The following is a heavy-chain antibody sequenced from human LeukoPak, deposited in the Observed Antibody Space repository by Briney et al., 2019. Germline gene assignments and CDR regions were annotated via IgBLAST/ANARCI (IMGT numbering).Heavy chain of an antibody. CDR2: IIPILGIA. CDR3: ARSLGYSGWLD. J-gene: IGHJ4*02. D-gene: IGHD2-15*01. CDR1: GGTFSSYA. V-gene: IGHV1-69*04. Sequence: ASVKVSCKASGGTFSSYAISWVRQAPGQGLEWMGRIIPILGIANYAQKFQGRVTITADKSTSTAYMELSSLRSEDTAVYYCARSLGYSGWLDGGQGTLVTVSA.